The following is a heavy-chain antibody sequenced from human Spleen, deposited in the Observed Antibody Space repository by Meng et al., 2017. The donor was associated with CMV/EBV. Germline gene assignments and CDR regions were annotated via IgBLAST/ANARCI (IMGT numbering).Heavy chain of an antibody. CDR2: VHHRENT. D-gene: IGHD3-9*01. V-gene: IGHV4-4*02. J-gene: IGHJ4*02. CDR3: AKDRDRVGMTGRGAWSFDY. Sequence: SSNWWSWVPHAPRKGLEWIGAVHHRENTNYNPSLKSRVTISVDKSKNQFSLRLNFMTAADTAVYYCAKDRDRVGMTGRGAWSFDYWGQGILVTVSS. CDR1: SSNW.